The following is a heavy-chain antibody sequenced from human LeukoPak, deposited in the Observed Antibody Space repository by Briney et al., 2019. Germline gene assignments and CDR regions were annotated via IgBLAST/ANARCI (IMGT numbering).Heavy chain of an antibody. CDR2: INPKSGAT. D-gene: IGHD5-18*01. J-gene: IGHJ3*01. CDR3: ARDYSDGHNRLDAFDL. V-gene: IGHV1-2*02. CDR1: GYSFSDFH. Sequence: GASVKVCCTASGYSFSDFHIHWVRQAPGQGLEWMGWINPKSGATSYAERFRGRVTMTRDTSLNTVYLELASLYSDDTAVFYCARDYSDGHNRLDAFDLWGQGTPLIVSS.